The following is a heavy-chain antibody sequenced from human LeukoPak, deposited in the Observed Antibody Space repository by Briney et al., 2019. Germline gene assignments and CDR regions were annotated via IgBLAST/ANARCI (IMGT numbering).Heavy chain of an antibody. CDR3: ARDPYGSGSYYKPPFDY. D-gene: IGHD3-10*01. V-gene: IGHV4-59*12. Sequence: SETLSLTCTVSGASINSYYWTWIRQPPGKGLEWIGYIYYSGSTNYNPSLKSRVTISVDTSKNQFSLKLSSVTAADTAVYYCARDPYGSGSYYKPPFDYWGQGTLVTVSS. CDR2: IYYSGST. J-gene: IGHJ4*02. CDR1: GASINSYY.